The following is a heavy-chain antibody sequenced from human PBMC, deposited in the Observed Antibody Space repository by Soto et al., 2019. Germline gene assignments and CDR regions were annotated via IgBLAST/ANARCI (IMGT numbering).Heavy chain of an antibody. CDR3: ASGGAARDYYGMDV. CDR1: GYSFTSYW. V-gene: IGHV5-10-1*01. Sequence: GESLKISCKGSGYSFTSYWISWVRQMPGKGLEWMGRIDPSDSYTNYSPSFQGHVTISADKSISTAYLQWSSLKASDTAMYYCASGGAARDYYGMDVWGQGTTVTVSS. J-gene: IGHJ6*02. CDR2: IDPSDSYT. D-gene: IGHD6-6*01.